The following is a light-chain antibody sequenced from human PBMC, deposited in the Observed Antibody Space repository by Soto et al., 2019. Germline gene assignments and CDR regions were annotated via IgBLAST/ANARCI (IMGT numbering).Light chain of an antibody. Sequence: QSVLTQPASVSGSPGQSITISCTGTSSDVGAYNYDSWYQQYPGEAPKVIIYDVSHRPAGVSNRFSGSKSGNTASLTVSGLQAEDEADYYCSSYAGTHIVFGTGTKVTVL. CDR1: SSDVGAYNY. CDR2: DVS. V-gene: IGLV2-14*01. J-gene: IGLJ1*01. CDR3: SSYAGTHIV.